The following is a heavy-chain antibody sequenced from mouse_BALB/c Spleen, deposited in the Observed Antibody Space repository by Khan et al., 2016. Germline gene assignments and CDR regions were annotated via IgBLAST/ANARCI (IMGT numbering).Heavy chain of an antibody. V-gene: IGHV9-3-1*01. CDR3: ARSRYYYGSSRDFDD. J-gene: IGHJ1*01. CDR2: INTYSGES. D-gene: IGHD1-1*01. Sequence: QIQLVQSGPELKRPGKTVKISCKASGYTFTNYGINWVKQAPGKGLKWMGWINTYSGESTYADDFKGRFAFSLETYANTAYLQINNLKNEATATCCCARSRYYYGSSRDFDDWGAGTAVTVSS. CDR1: GYTFTNYG.